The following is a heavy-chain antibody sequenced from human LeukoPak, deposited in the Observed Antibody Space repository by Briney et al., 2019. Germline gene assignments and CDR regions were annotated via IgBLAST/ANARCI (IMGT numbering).Heavy chain of an antibody. Sequence: GASVKVSCKASGYTFTSYGISWVRQAPGQGLEWMGWISAYNGNTNYAQKLQGRVTMTTDTSTSTAYMELRSLRSDDTAVYYCARHSSRESFYDFDSWGQGALIIVSS. CDR1: GYTFTSYG. V-gene: IGHV1-18*01. CDR2: ISAYNGNT. CDR3: ARHSSRESFYDFDS. D-gene: IGHD3-16*01. J-gene: IGHJ4*02.